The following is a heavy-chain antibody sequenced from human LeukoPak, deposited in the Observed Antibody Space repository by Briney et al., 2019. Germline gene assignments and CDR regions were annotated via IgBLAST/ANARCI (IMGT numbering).Heavy chain of an antibody. J-gene: IGHJ6*02. D-gene: IGHD2-21*02. Sequence: ASVKVSCKASGYTFTSYGISWVRQAPGQGLEWMGWISAYNGNTNYAQKLQGRVTMTTDTSTSTAYMELRSPRSDDTAVYYCARDLAYCGGDCYPHADYYYYGMDVWGQGTTVTVSS. CDR2: ISAYNGNT. CDR3: ARDLAYCGGDCYPHADYYYYGMDV. CDR1: GYTFTSYG. V-gene: IGHV1-18*01.